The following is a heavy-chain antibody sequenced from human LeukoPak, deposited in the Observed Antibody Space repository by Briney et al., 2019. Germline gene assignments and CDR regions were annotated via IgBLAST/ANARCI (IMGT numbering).Heavy chain of an antibody. CDR2: IYYSGST. J-gene: IGHJ4*02. D-gene: IGHD3-22*01. CDR1: GASFSSYY. Sequence: PSETLSLTCTVSGASFSSYYWSWIRQPPGKGLEWIGYIYYSGSTNYNPSLKSRVTISVDTSKNQFSLKLSSVTAADTAVYYCARGSTYYYDSSGDLFDYWGQGTLVTVSS. V-gene: IGHV4-59*01. CDR3: ARGSTYYYDSSGDLFDY.